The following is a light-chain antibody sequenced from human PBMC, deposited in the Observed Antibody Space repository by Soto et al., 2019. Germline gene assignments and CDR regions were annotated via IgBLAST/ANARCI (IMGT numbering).Light chain of an antibody. CDR1: QDINTY. Sequence: DIQLTQSPSFLSASVGDRVTITCRASQDINTYLAWYQQKPGQAPQLLIFAASTLQNGVPSRFSGSGSGRAFTLTITSLQPEDFATYYCQQRKSYPITFGQGTRLEIK. CDR2: AAS. V-gene: IGKV1-9*01. CDR3: QQRKSYPIT. J-gene: IGKJ5*01.